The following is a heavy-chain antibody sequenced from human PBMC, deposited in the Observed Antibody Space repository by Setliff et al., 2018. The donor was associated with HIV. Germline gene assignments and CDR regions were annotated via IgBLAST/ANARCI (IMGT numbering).Heavy chain of an antibody. CDR1: GGSVGSSSYY. D-gene: IGHD2-2*01. CDR2: IYYTGNT. J-gene: IGHJ3*01. Sequence: PSETLSLTCTVSGGSVGSSSYYWAWIRQPPGKGLELIGSIYYTGNTKYNPSLESRVTFSIDTSENQFSLRLASVTAADTAIYYCARDDSIVLVPAIMRGDGFDFWGQGRMVTVSS. V-gene: IGHV4-39*07. CDR3: ARDDSIVLVPAIMRGDGFDF.